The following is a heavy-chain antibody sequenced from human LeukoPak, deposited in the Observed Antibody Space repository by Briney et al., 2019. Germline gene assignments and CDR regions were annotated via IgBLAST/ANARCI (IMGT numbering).Heavy chain of an antibody. J-gene: IGHJ4*02. Sequence: GGSLRLSCAASGFTFSSYWMSWVRQAPGKGLEWVANIKQDGSEEYYVDSVKGRFTISRDNAKNSLYLQMNSLRAEDTAVYYCARGRRVEMATILDYWGQGTLVTVSS. V-gene: IGHV3-7*01. CDR3: ARGRRVEMATILDY. CDR2: IKQDGSEE. D-gene: IGHD5-24*01. CDR1: GFTFSSYW.